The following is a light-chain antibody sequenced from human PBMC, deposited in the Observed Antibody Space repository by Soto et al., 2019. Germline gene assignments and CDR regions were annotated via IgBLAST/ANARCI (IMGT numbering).Light chain of an antibody. CDR3: KQYNSYSPVT. Sequence: DIQMTQSPSTLSASVGDRVTITCRASQSISSWLAWYQQKPGKAPKLLIYDASSLESGVPSRFSGSGSGTKFTLTISSLQLDDFATYYCKQYNSYSPVTFGQGTKVDIK. J-gene: IGKJ1*01. CDR2: DAS. V-gene: IGKV1-5*01. CDR1: QSISSW.